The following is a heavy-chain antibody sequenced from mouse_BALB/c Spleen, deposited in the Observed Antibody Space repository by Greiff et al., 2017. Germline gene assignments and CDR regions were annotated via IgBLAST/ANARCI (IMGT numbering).Heavy chain of an antibody. D-gene: IGHD1-1*01. V-gene: IGHV3-2*02. Sequence: EVKLMESGPGLVKPSQSLSLTCTVTGYSITSDYAWNWIRQFPGNKLEWMGYISYSGSTSYNPSLKSRISITRDTSKNQFFLQLNSVTTEDTATYYCARGDYYGSYVDYWGQGTTLTVSS. CDR3: ARGDYYGSYVDY. CDR2: ISYSGST. J-gene: IGHJ2*01. CDR1: GYSITSDYA.